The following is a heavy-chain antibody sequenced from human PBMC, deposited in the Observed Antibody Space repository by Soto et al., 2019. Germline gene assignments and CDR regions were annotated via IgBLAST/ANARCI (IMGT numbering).Heavy chain of an antibody. CDR2: IIPIFGTA. D-gene: IGHD2-15*01. J-gene: IGHJ5*02. V-gene: IGHV1-69*01. CDR3: ARDHYCSGGSCFWGGWFDP. Sequence: QVQLVQSGAEVKKPGSSVKVSCKASGGTFSSYAISWVRQAPGQGLEWMGVIIPIFGTANYAQKFQGRVTITADESTSTAYMELSSLRSEDTAVYYCARDHYCSGGSCFWGGWFDPWGQGNLVTVSS. CDR1: GGTFSSYA.